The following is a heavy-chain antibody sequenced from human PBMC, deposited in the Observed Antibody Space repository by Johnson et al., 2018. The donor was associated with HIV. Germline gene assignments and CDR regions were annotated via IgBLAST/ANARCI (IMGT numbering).Heavy chain of an antibody. Sequence: VQLVESGGGLVQPGGSLRLSCAASGFTFSSYAMSWVRQASGKGLEWVGRIRSKANSYATAYAASVKGRFTISRDNSKNTLYLQMNSLRAEDTAVYYCAKDLLTLDAFDIWGQGTMVTVSS. CDR3: AKDLLTLDAFDI. J-gene: IGHJ3*02. V-gene: IGHV3-73*01. CDR1: GFTFSSYA. CDR2: IRSKANSYAT.